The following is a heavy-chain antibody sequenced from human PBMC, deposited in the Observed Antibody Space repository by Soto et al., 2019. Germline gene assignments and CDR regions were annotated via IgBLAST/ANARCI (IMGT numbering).Heavy chain of an antibody. CDR3: AKTKEGGWYHFDY. J-gene: IGHJ4*02. D-gene: IGHD6-19*01. Sequence: QVQLVESGGGVVQPGRSLRLSCAASGFTFSSYGMHWVRQAPGKGPEWVAVISYDGSNKYYTDSVKGRFTISRDNSKNTLYLQMNSLRAEDTAVYYCAKTKEGGWYHFDYWGQGTLVTVSA. CDR2: ISYDGSNK. V-gene: IGHV3-30*18. CDR1: GFTFSSYG.